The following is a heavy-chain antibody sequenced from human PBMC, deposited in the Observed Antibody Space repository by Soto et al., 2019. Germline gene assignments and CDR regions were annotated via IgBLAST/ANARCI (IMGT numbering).Heavy chain of an antibody. CDR2: ISYSGSNK. V-gene: IGHV3-30-3*01. Sequence: QVQLVESGGGVVQPGRSLRLSCAASGFTFSSYAMHWVRQAPGKGLEWVAVISYSGSNKAYVDSVKGRFTISRDNSKNPLYLQVNSLRAEDTAVYYCVRCDREDIGVVVGARPREYGMDVWGHGNTVTVSS. CDR1: GFTFSSYA. CDR3: VRCDREDIGVVVGARPREYGMDV. D-gene: IGHD2-15*01. J-gene: IGHJ6*02.